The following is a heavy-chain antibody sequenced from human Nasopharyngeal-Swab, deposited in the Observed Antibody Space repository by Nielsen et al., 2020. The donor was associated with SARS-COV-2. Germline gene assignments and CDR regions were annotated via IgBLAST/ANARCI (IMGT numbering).Heavy chain of an antibody. CDR1: GFTFNSHG. D-gene: IGHD3-3*01. CDR2: IKSKTDGGTT. V-gene: IGHV3-15*07. Sequence: LSLTCAASGFTFNSHGMHWVRQAPGKGLEWVGRIKSKTDGGTTDYAAPVKGRFTISRDDSKNTLYLQMNSLNTEDTAVYYCTTDRGFWSGRDTFDIWGQGTMVTVSS. CDR3: TTDRGFWSGRDTFDI. J-gene: IGHJ3*02.